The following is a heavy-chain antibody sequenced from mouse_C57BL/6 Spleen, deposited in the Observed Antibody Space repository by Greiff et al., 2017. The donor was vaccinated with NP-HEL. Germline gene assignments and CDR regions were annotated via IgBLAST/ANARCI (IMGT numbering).Heavy chain of an antibody. J-gene: IGHJ1*03. D-gene: IGHD1-1*01. CDR2: IDPSDSYT. CDR1: GYTFTSYW. Sequence: QVQLQQPGAELVKPGASVKLSCKASGYTFTSYWMQWVKQRPGQGLEWIGAIDPSDSYTNYNQKFKGKATLTVDTSSSTAYMQLSSLTSEDSAVYYCARGYYGSSYDWYFDVWGTGTTVTVSS. V-gene: IGHV1-50*01. CDR3: ARGYYGSSYDWYFDV.